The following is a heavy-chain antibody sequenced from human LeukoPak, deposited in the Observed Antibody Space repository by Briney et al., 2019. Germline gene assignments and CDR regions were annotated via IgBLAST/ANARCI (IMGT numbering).Heavy chain of an antibody. J-gene: IGHJ4*02. CDR1: AGSLGSYY. V-gene: IGHV4-59*08. D-gene: IGHD3-10*01. CDR2: IYYSGRT. Sequence: PSETLSLTCTVSAGSLGSYYWSWIRQPPGKGREWIGDIYYSGRTNENPSLKSRVTISVDTSKNPFSLKLSPVTAADTAVYYPARSPYYYGSGSYYSFDYWGQGTLVTVSS. CDR3: ARSPYYYGSGSYYSFDY.